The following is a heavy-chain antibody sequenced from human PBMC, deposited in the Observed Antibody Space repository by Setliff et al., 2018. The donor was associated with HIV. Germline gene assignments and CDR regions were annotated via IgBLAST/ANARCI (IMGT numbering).Heavy chain of an antibody. D-gene: IGHD3-10*01. CDR3: ARDDHYYDLGSIYSDWYFDL. Sequence: ASVKVSCKASGGTSRKYSISWVRQAPGQGLEWMGGIIPIFGSTRYAQKFQDRVTITADESTDTVEMQLSSLTSEDTAVYYCARDDHYYDLGSIYSDWYFDLWDRGTQVTVSS. CDR2: IIPIFGST. CDR1: GGTSRKYS. J-gene: IGHJ2*01. V-gene: IGHV1-69*13.